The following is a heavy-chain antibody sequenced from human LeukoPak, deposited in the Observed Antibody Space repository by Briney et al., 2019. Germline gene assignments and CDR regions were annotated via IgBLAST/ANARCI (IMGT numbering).Heavy chain of an antibody. CDR3: ARGSFDYGDYQIFDY. Sequence: SETLSLTCAVYAGSFSNYYWSWIRQPPGKGLEWIGEIYHSGSTNYNPTLKRRVSISVDTYKNQFSLKLSSVIAADTAMYYCARGSFDYGDYQIFDYWGHGTPVTVSS. D-gene: IGHD4-17*01. CDR2: IYHSGST. J-gene: IGHJ4*01. CDR1: AGSFSNYY. V-gene: IGHV4-34*01.